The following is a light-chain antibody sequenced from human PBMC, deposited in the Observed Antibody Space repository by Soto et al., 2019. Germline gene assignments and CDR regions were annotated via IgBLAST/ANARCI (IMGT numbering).Light chain of an antibody. CDR2: EVS. J-gene: IGLJ1*01. Sequence: QSALTQPASVSGSPGQSITISCTGTSSDVGYYNYVSWYQQHPGKAPKLLIYEVSNRPSGVSDRFSGSKSGNTASLTISSLQAEDEANYYCSSYAGNNIFVFGTGTKLTVL. CDR1: SSDVGYYNY. V-gene: IGLV2-14*01. CDR3: SSYAGNNIFV.